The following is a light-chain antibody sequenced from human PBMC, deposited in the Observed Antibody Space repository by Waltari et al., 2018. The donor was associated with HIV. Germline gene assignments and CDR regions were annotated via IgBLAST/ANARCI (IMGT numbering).Light chain of an antibody. CDR3: QQYYTSPPA. J-gene: IGKJ2*01. V-gene: IGKV4-1*01. Sequence: DVVMTQSPDSLAVSLGERATINCKSSQNVLFTPNNKNYLAWYQQKPQQPPKLLIYWASTRESGVPDRFSGAGSGTDFTLTISSLQAEDVAVYYCQQYYTSPPAFGQGTKVEIK. CDR1: QNVLFTPNNKNY. CDR2: WAS.